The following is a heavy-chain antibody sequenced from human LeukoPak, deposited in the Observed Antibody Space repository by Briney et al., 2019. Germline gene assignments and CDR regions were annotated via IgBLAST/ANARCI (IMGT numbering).Heavy chain of an antibody. CDR2: ISSSGSTI. CDR1: GFTFSDYY. J-gene: IGHJ4*02. D-gene: IGHD6-19*01. V-gene: IGHV3-11*01. CDR3: AGERYSSGKNDY. Sequence: KPGGSLRLSCAASGFTFSDYYMSWIRQAPGKGLEWVSYISSSGSTIYCADSVKGRFTISRDNAKNSLYLQMNSLRAEDTAVYYCAGERYSSGKNDYWGQGTLVTVSS.